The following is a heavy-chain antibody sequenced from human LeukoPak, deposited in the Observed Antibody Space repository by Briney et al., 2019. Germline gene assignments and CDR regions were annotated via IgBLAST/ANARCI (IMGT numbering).Heavy chain of an antibody. CDR3: AREMANYYYYYGMDV. J-gene: IGHJ6*02. Sequence: GRSLRLSCAASGFIFSNDAMHWVRQAPGKGLEWVAVISYDGSNKYYADSVKGRFTISRDNSKNTLYLQMNSLRAEDTAVYYCAREMANYYYYYGMDVWGQGTTVTVSS. CDR2: ISYDGSNK. V-gene: IGHV3-30*19. CDR1: GFIFSNDA. D-gene: IGHD5-24*01.